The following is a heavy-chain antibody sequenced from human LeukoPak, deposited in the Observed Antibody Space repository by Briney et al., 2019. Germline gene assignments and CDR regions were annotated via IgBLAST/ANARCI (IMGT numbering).Heavy chain of an antibody. CDR2: FDPEDGET. CDR3: ATAASSGWYGAFDI. V-gene: IGHV1-24*01. CDR1: GYTLTALS. Sequence: ASVKVSCKVSGYTLTALSMHWVRQAPGKGLEWMGGFDPEDGETIYAQKFQGRVTMTEDTSIDTAYMELSSLRSEDTAVYYCATAASSGWYGAFDIWGQGTMVTVSS. D-gene: IGHD6-19*01. J-gene: IGHJ3*02.